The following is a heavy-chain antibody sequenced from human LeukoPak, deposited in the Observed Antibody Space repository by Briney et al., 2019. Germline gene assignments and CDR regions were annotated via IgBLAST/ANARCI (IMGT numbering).Heavy chain of an antibody. CDR3: ARLADTAMVTLYMDV. V-gene: IGHV4-59*05. CDR1: GGSISSYY. J-gene: IGHJ6*03. CDR2: IYYSGST. D-gene: IGHD5-18*01. Sequence: SETLSLTCTVSGGSISSYYWSWIRQPPGKGLEWIGSIYYSGSTYYNPSLKSRVTISVDTSKNQFSLKLGSVTAADTAVYYCARLADTAMVTLYMDVWGKGTTVIVSS.